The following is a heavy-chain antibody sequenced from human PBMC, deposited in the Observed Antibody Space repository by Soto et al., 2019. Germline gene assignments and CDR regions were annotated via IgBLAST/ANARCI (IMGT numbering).Heavy chain of an antibody. CDR2: ISAYNGNT. D-gene: IGHD2-2*02. CDR3: ATDIVLVPAAIRSIAALGEDS. CDR1: GYTFTSYG. V-gene: IGHV1-18*01. J-gene: IGHJ5*01. Sequence: QVQLVQSGAEVKKPGASVKVSCKASGYTFTSYGISWVRQAPGQGLEWMGWISAYNGNTNYAQKLQGRVTMTTDTPTSTAYRERGSLRSDDTAVYYCATDIVLVPAAIRSIAALGEDSGGQEPWSPSPQ.